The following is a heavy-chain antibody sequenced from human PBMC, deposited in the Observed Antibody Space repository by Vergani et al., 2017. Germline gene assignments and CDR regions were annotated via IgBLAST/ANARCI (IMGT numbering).Heavy chain of an antibody. CDR1: GFTFSSYA. CDR3: AKDRYYYGSGSPNWFYP. J-gene: IGHJ5*02. Sequence: EVQLLESGGGLVQPGGSLRLSCAASGFTFSSYAMSWVRQAPGKGLEWVSAISGSGGSTYYADSVKGRFTISRDNSKTTLYLQMNSLRAEDTAVYYCAKDRYYYGSGSPNWFYPWGQGTLVTVSS. D-gene: IGHD3-10*01. CDR2: ISGSGGST. V-gene: IGHV3-23*01.